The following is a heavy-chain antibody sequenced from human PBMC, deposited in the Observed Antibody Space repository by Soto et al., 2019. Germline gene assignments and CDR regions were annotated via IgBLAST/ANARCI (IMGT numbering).Heavy chain of an antibody. D-gene: IGHD2-15*01. Sequence: EVQLLESGGGLVQPGGSLRLSCAASGFTFSSYAMSWVRQAPGKGLEWVSAISGSGGSTYYADSVKGRFTISRDNSKNTLYLQMNSLRAEDTAVYYCAKGDVGHCSGGSCYQGYYYYGMDVWGQGTTVTVSS. CDR1: GFTFSSYA. CDR3: AKGDVGHCSGGSCYQGYYYYGMDV. V-gene: IGHV3-23*01. J-gene: IGHJ6*02. CDR2: ISGSGGST.